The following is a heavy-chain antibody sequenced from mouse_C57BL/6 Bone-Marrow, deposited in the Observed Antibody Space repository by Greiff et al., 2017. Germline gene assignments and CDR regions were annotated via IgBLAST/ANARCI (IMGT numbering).Heavy chain of an antibody. CDR3: AREGNYYSYYAMDY. CDR1: GYTFTSYG. CDR2: IYPRSGNT. D-gene: IGHD2-1*01. Sequence: VKLVESGAELARPGASVKLSCKASGYTFTSYGISWVKQRTGQGLEWIGVIYPRSGNTYYNEKFKGKATLTADKSSSTAYMELRSLTSEDSAVYFCAREGNYYSYYAMDYWGQGTSVTVAS. V-gene: IGHV1-81*01. J-gene: IGHJ4*01.